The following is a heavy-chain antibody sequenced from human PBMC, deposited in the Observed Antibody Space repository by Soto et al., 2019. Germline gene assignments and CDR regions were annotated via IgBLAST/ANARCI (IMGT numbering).Heavy chain of an antibody. J-gene: IGHJ6*02. V-gene: IGHV1-8*01. CDR1: GYTFTSYD. D-gene: IGHD2-2*01. Sequence: QVQLVQSGAEVKKPGASVKVSCKASGYTFTSYDINWVRQATGQGLEWMGWMNPNSGNTGYAQKVQGRVTMTRNTSISTAYMELSSLRSEDTAVYYCARGGIGYCISTSCYKPYYYYGMDVWGQGTTVTVSS. CDR2: MNPNSGNT. CDR3: ARGGIGYCISTSCYKPYYYYGMDV.